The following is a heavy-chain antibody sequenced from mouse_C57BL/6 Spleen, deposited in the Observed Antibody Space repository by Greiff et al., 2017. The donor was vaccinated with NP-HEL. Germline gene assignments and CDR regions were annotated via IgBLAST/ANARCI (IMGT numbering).Heavy chain of an antibody. D-gene: IGHD1-2*01. CDR3: ARHEGSHYYDYAMDY. Sequence: QVQLQQSGAELVKPGAEVKRGGKEAGESSKGWTGDGGEQGGGRCLEWIGWFYPGSGSIKYNEKFKDKATLTADKSSSTVYMELSRLTSEDSAVYVCARHEGSHYYDYAMDYWGQGTSVTVSA. J-gene: IGHJ4*01. CDR1: GESSKGWT. V-gene: IGHV1-62-2*01. CDR2: FYPGSGSI.